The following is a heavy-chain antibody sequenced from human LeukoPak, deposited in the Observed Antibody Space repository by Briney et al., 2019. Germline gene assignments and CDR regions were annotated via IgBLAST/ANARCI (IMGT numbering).Heavy chain of an antibody. CDR1: GFTFSSYG. CDR3: AKNSGTHYELAPLDY. V-gene: IGHV3-30*02. D-gene: IGHD1-26*01. J-gene: IGHJ4*02. CDR2: IRYDGSNK. Sequence: GGSLRLSCAASGFTFSSYGMHWVRQAPGKGLEWVAFIRYDGSNKYYADSVKGRFTISRDNSKNTLYLQMNSLRAEDTAVYYCAKNSGTHYELAPLDYWGQGTLVTVSS.